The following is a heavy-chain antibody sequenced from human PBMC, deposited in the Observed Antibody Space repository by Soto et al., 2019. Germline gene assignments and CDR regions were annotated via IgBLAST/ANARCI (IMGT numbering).Heavy chain of an antibody. CDR2: FRTGRDDGTT. V-gene: IGHV3-23*01. CDR3: AKKVNSGPGSQYFDY. J-gene: IGHJ4*02. CDR1: GFTFSSYS. D-gene: IGHD3-10*01. Sequence: PGESLRLSCAASGFTFSSYSMSWVRQAPGKGLEWVSGFRTGRDDGTTYYADSVKGRFTISRDNSKNTLFLQMNSLRAEDTAIYYCAKKVNSGPGSQYFDYWGQGTLVTVSS.